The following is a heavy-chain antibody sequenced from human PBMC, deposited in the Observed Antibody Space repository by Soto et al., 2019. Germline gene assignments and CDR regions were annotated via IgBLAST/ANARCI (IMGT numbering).Heavy chain of an antibody. CDR1: GFGFRDTW. Sequence: EVQVVESGGDLLKPGGSLRLSCAASGFGFRDTWMSWVRQAPGKGLEWVGRIKSKGSGGTTDYAEPVKGRFTISRDDSKETVFLQMSSLKTEDTALYYCAAEGSSSGYIFSVYWGQGTPVTVSS. J-gene: IGHJ4*02. V-gene: IGHV3-15*01. CDR2: IKSKGSGGTT. CDR3: AAEGSSSGYIFSVY. D-gene: IGHD5-12*01.